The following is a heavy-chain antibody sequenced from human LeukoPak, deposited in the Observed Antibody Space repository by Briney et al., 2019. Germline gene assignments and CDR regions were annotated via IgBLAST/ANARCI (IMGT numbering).Heavy chain of an antibody. J-gene: IGHJ6*02. CDR3: ARDPAAASRGFGMDV. CDR2: IWFDGSNR. V-gene: IGHV3-33*01. D-gene: IGHD2-15*01. Sequence: PGGSLRLSCAASGFTFSSYGMHWVRQAPGKGLEWVAVIWFDGSNRYYADSVKGRLTIYRDNSKNTLTLQMNGLRAEDTAMYYCARDPAAASRGFGMDVWGQGTTVTVSS. CDR1: GFTFSSYG.